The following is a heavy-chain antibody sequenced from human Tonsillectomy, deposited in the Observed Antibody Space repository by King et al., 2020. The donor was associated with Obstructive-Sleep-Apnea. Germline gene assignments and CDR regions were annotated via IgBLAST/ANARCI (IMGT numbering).Heavy chain of an antibody. J-gene: IGHJ4*02. CDR3: ARAIGGGIDYFDN. V-gene: IGHV1-18*04. Sequence: VQLVESGAEVKKPGASVTVSCKASGYTFNTYGISWVRQAPGQGLEWMGWISGYNGNANYAQKVQDRVSMTTDTSTTTAYMELRSLRSDDTAVYYCARAIGGGIDYFDNWGQGTLVTVSS. D-gene: IGHD6-13*01. CDR1: GYTFNTYG. CDR2: ISGYNGNA.